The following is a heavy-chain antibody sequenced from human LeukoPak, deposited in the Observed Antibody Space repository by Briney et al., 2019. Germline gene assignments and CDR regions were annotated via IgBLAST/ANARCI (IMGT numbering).Heavy chain of an antibody. CDR1: GFTFSSYA. J-gene: IGHJ4*02. CDR3: ARDRAPTARFDY. CDR2: ISGSGGRT. V-gene: IGHV3-23*01. Sequence: GGSLRLSCAASGFTFSSYAMSWVRQAPGKGLEWVSVISGSGGRTYYADSVKGRFTISRDNAKNSLYLQMNSLRAEDTAVYYCARDRAPTARFDYWGQGTLVTVSS.